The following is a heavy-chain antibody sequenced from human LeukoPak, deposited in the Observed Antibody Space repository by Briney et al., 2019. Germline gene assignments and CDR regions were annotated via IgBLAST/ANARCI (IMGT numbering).Heavy chain of an antibody. J-gene: IGHJ4*02. V-gene: IGHV3-23*01. Sequence: GGSLRLSCTASGFSFSDYAVGWVRQAPGKGLECVSSISGGAGSTYYADSVKGRFTISRDNSKSTLYLQMSSLRVEDTAVYYCAKDRLVGTTGSNYFDFRGQGTLVTVSS. D-gene: IGHD1-26*01. CDR2: ISGGAGST. CDR1: GFSFSDYA. CDR3: AKDRLVGTTGSNYFDF.